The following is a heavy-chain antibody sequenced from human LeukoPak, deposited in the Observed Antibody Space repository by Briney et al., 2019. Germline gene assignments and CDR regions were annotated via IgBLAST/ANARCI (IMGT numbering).Heavy chain of an antibody. CDR2: INPNSGGT. V-gene: IGHV1-2*06. D-gene: IGHD1-7*01. Sequence: GASVKVSCKASGYTFTGYYMHWVRQAPGQGLEWMGRINPNSGGTNYAQKFQGRVTMTRDTSISTAYMELSRLRSDDTAVYYCARGGPYGLELRILGYWGQGTLVTVSS. CDR1: GYTFTGYY. CDR3: ARGGPYGLELRILGY. J-gene: IGHJ4*02.